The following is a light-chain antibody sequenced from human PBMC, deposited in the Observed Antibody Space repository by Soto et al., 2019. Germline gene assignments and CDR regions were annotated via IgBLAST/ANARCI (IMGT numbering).Light chain of an antibody. J-gene: IGKJ1*01. CDR1: QSISNW. V-gene: IGKV1-5*01. CDR2: DAS. CDR3: QQYNSYSWT. Sequence: DIPMTQSPSTLSASVGDRVTITCRASQSISNWLAWYQQKPGKAPKLLIYDASSLESGVPSRFSGGGFGTEFTLTISSLQPDDFGTYYCQQYNSYSWTFGQGTKVEIK.